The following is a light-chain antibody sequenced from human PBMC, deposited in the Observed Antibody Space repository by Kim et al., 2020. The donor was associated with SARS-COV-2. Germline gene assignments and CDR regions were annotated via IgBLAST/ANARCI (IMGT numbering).Light chain of an antibody. V-gene: IGKV1-5*03. CDR2: RAS. CDR3: HQYYSLST. J-gene: IGKJ2*01. Sequence: LSSSVGDRVTITCRASQTIGTSFAWFQQKSGKAPKVLIYRASSLESGVPSRFSGSGSGTEFTLTISSLQPDDFATYYCHQYYSLSTFGQGTKLEI. CDR1: QTIGTS.